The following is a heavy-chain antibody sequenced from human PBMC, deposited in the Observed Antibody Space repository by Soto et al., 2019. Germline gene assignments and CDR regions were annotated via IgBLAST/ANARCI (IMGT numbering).Heavy chain of an antibody. Sequence: QVQLVQSGAEVKKPGSSVKVSCKASGGTFSFAISWVRQAPGQGLEWMGGIIPIFGITNYAQNFQGRVTVTADKSTSTAYMELSSLRSEDTAVSYCARAPYRGASYARNAFDIWGQGTMVTVSS. CDR2: IIPIFGIT. CDR3: ARAPYRGASYARNAFDI. D-gene: IGHD2-21*01. V-gene: IGHV1-69*17. J-gene: IGHJ3*02. CDR1: GGTFSFA.